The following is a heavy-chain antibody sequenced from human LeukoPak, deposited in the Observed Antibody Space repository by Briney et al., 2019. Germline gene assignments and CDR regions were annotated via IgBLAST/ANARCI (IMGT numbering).Heavy chain of an antibody. CDR1: GYTFTSYG. Sequence: ASVKVSCKASGYTFTSYGISWVRQAPGQGLEWMGWISAYNGNTNYAQKLQGRVTITADKSTSTVYMEPSSLRSEDTAVYYCARDLNYYDSSGYGGYFQHWGQGTLVTVSS. CDR2: ISAYNGNT. CDR3: ARDLNYYDSSGYGGYFQH. D-gene: IGHD3-22*01. J-gene: IGHJ1*01. V-gene: IGHV1-18*01.